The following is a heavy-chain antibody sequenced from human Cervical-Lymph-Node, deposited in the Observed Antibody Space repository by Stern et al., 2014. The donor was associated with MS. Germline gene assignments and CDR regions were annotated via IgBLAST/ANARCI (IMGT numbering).Heavy chain of an antibody. CDR1: GYTFTSYG. CDR3: ARDMAYYYDSSGDLDY. V-gene: IGHV1-18*01. D-gene: IGHD3-22*01. CDR2: ISAYNGNT. J-gene: IGHJ4*02. Sequence: VQLVESGAELKKPGASVKVSCKASGYTFTSYGISWLRQDPGQGLPWMGWISAYNGNTNYAQKLQGRVTMTTDTSTSTAYMELRSLRSDDTAVYYCARDMAYYYDSSGDLDYWGQGTLVTVSS.